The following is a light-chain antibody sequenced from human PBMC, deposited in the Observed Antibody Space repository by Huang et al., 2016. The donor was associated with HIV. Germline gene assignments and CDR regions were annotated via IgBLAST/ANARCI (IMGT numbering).Light chain of an antibody. CDR2: LGS. CDR3: MQALQTPT. Sequence: DIVMTPSPLSLPVTPGEPASISCRSSQSLLHGTGYNYLDWYVQKPGQPPQLLIYLGSNRASGVPGRFSASGSGTDFTLKISRVEAEDVGVYYCMQALQTPTFGQGTRLEIK. CDR1: QSLLHGTGYNY. J-gene: IGKJ2*01. V-gene: IGKV2-28*01.